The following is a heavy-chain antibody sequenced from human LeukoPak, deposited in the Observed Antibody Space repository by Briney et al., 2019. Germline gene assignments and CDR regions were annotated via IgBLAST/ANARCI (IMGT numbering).Heavy chain of an antibody. CDR3: ARDDGYCSSTSCYRAFDI. J-gene: IGHJ3*02. CDR2: ISSSSSYI. V-gene: IGHV3-21*01. CDR1: GFTFSSYS. D-gene: IGHD2-2*02. Sequence: GSLRLSCAASGFTFSSYSMNWVRQAPGKGLEWVSSISSSSSYIYYADSVKGRFTIPRDNAKNSLYLQMNSLRAEDTAVYYCARDDGYCSSTSCYRAFDIWGQGTMVTVSS.